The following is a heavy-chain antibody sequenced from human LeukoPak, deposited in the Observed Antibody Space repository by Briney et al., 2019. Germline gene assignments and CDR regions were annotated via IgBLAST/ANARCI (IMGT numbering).Heavy chain of an antibody. CDR3: AKFPNYDFWSGYHDY. J-gene: IGHJ4*02. Sequence: GXXLRLSCAASGFTFSSYAMSWVRQAPGKGLEWVSAISGSGGSTYYADSVKGRFTISRDNSKNTLYLQMNSLRAEDTAVYYCAKFPNYDFWSGYHDYWGQGTLVTVSS. CDR1: GFTFSSYA. V-gene: IGHV3-23*01. D-gene: IGHD3-3*01. CDR2: ISGSGGST.